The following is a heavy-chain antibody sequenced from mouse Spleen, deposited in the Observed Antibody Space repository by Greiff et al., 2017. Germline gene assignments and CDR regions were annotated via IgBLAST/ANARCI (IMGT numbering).Heavy chain of an antibody. CDR1: GYTFTSYN. CDR3: ASEAITTATSWFAY. CDR2: IDPYNGGT. D-gene: IGHD1-2*01. J-gene: IGHJ3*01. Sequence: EVQLQQSGPELVKPGASVKVSCKASGYTFTSYNMYWVKQSPGKSLEWIGYIDPYNGGTSYNQKFTGKATLTVDKSSSTAYLHLNSLTSEDSAVYVFASEAITTATSWFAYWGQGTLGTGSA. V-gene: IGHV1S135*01.